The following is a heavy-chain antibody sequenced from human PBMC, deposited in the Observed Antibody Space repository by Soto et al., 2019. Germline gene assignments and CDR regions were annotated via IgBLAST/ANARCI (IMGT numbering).Heavy chain of an antibody. CDR3: ARDPRGMDV. J-gene: IGHJ6*04. CDR1: GYTFTSYG. Sequence: QVQLVQSVAEVKKPGASVKVSCKASGYTFTSYGISWVRQAPGQGLEWMGWISAYNGNTNYAQKLQGRVTMTTDPTTSTAYMELRRLRSDDTAVYDCARDPRGMDVGGKGPTVTVSS. CDR2: ISAYNGNT. V-gene: IGHV1-18*01.